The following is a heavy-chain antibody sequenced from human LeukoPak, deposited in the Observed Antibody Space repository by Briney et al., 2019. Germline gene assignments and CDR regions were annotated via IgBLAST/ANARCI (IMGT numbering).Heavy chain of an antibody. J-gene: IGHJ4*02. V-gene: IGHV1-24*01. CDR1: GYTLTELS. CDR2: FDPEDGET. CDR3: ATEGLRWLQFVY. D-gene: IGHD5-24*01. Sequence: ASVKVSCKVSGYTLTELSMHWVRHAPGKGLEWMIGFDPEDGETIYAQKFQGRVTMTEDTSTDRAYMEVSSLRSEDTAVYYCATEGLRWLQFVYWGQGTLVTVSS.